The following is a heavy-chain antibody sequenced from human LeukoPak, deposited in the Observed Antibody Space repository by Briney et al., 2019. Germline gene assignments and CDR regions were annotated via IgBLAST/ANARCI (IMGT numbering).Heavy chain of an antibody. Sequence: PGASVKVSCKASGYTFTGYYIHWVRRAPGQGLEWMGWINPNSGGTNYAQKFQGRVTMTRDTSISTAYMELSRLRSDDTAVYYCAREAGGKYYYDSSGYYSSLFDYWGQGTLVTVSS. CDR3: AREAGGKYYYDSSGYYSSLFDY. CDR2: INPNSGGT. V-gene: IGHV1-2*02. J-gene: IGHJ4*02. CDR1: GYTFTGYY. D-gene: IGHD3-22*01.